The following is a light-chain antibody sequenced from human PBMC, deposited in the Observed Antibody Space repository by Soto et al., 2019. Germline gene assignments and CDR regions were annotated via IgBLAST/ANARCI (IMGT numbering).Light chain of an antibody. CDR3: QQYESYSPLT. CDR1: QSIRSW. CDR2: DAS. V-gene: IGKV1-5*01. J-gene: IGKJ4*01. Sequence: DIQMTPSPSTLSASVRDGVTITGRASQSIRSWLAWYQQKPGKAPKLLIYDASSLESGVPSRFSGRRSGTEFTLTISSLQPDDFGTYYCQQYESYSPLTFGGGTKVDIK.